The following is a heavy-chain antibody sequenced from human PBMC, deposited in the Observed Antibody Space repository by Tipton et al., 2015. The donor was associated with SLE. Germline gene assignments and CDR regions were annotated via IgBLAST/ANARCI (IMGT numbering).Heavy chain of an antibody. CDR2: IKQDGGEK. CDR1: GFTFSSYW. D-gene: IGHD7-27*01. J-gene: IGHJ3*02. CDR3: ARAGIVLHGDHDAFDI. V-gene: IGHV3-7*01. Sequence: GSLRLSCSASGFTFSSYWMSWVRQAPGKGLEWVANIKQDGGEKYYVDSVEGQFTISRDNAKNSLYLQMNSLRVEDTAAYYCARAGIVLHGDHDAFDIWGQGTMVTVSS.